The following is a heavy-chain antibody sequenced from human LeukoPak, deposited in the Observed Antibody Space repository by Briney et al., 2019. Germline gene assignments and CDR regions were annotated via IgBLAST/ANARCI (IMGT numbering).Heavy chain of an antibody. D-gene: IGHD1-1*01. CDR1: GGSFSGYY. Sequence: SETLSLTCAVYGGSFSGYYWSWIRQPPGKGLEWIGEINHSGSTNYNPSLKSRVTISVDTSKNQFSLKLSSVTAADTAVYYCARDSSANVYYYYYMDVWGKGTTVTVSS. V-gene: IGHV4-34*01. CDR3: ARDSSANVYYYYYMDV. CDR2: INHSGST. J-gene: IGHJ6*03.